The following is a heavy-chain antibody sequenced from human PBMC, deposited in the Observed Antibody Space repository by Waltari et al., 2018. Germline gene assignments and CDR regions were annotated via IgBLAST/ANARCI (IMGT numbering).Heavy chain of an antibody. J-gene: IGHJ5*02. Sequence: QMQLQESGPGLVKPSETLSLTCTVSGGSIGNNDYYWGWIRQPPGKGLEWIGSIYHSGNTYYNPSLKGRVTLSLDTSKNQFSLTLTSVTAADTAVYYCARDRNVWSSFDPWGQGALVTVSS. CDR1: GGSIGNNDYY. CDR2: IYHSGNT. CDR3: ARDRNVWSSFDP. D-gene: IGHD2-8*02. V-gene: IGHV4-39*07.